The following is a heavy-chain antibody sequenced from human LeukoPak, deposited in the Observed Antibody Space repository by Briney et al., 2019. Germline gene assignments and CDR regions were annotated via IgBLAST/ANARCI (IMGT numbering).Heavy chain of an antibody. D-gene: IGHD4-23*01. CDR2: IYYSGST. CDR3: AREYYGGNPGFDY. CDR1: GGSISSYY. V-gene: IGHV4-59*12. J-gene: IGHJ4*02. Sequence: SETLSLTCTVSGGSISSYYWSWIRQPPGKGPEWIGYIYYSGSTNYNPSLKSRVTISVDTSKNQFSLKLSSVTAADTAVYYCAREYYGGNPGFDYWGQGTLVTVSS.